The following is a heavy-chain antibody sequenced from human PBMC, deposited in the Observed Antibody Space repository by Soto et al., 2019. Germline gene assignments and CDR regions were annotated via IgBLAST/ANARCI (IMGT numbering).Heavy chain of an antibody. Sequence: PSETLSLTCAVSGGSISSGGYSWSWIRQPPGKGLEWIGYIYHSGSTYYNPSLKSRVTISVDRSKNQFSPKLSSVTAADTAVYYCARAGYCSGGSCPLGMDVWGQGTTVTVS. CDR3: ARAGYCSGGSCPLGMDV. CDR1: GGSISSGGYS. V-gene: IGHV4-30-2*01. CDR2: IYHSGST. J-gene: IGHJ6*02. D-gene: IGHD2-15*01.